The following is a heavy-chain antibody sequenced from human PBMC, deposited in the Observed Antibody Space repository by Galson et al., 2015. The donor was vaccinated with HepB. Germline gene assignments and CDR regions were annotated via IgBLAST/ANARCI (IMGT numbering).Heavy chain of an antibody. J-gene: IGHJ4*02. D-gene: IGHD1-26*01. CDR2: LYPGDSDT. V-gene: IGHV5-51*01. CDR1: GYSCTNYW. Sequence: QPGAEVKQPGESLKISCKGSGYSCTNYWIGWVRQMPGKGLEWMGILYPGDSDTRYSPSFQGQVTFSADKSISTAYLQWSSLKASDTAMYYCARQSGGSYHGALDYWGQGTLVTVSS. CDR3: ARQSGGSYHGALDY.